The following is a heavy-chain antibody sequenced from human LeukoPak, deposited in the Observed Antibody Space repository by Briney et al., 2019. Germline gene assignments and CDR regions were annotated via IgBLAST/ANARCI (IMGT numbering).Heavy chain of an antibody. CDR2: ISSGATYT. V-gene: IGHV3-21*06. J-gene: IGHJ6*03. CDR3: ARVAMGRGPGGPNNYYYYMDV. CDR1: GFSFSSYS. Sequence: PGGSLRLSCAASGFSFSSYSMNWVRQAPGKGLEWVSSISSGATYTNYADSVKGRFTVSRDNAKNSLHLQMDSPRADDSAVYYCARVAMGRGPGGPNNYYYYMDVWGKGTTVTVSS. D-gene: IGHD1/OR15-1a*01.